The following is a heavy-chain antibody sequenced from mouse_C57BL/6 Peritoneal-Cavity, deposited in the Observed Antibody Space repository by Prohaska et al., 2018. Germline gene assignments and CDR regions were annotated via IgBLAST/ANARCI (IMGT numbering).Heavy chain of an antibody. CDR3: ARPYGSSYRYFDV. Sequence: HGKSLEWIGDINPNNGGTSYNQKFKGKATLTVDKSSSTAYMELRSLTSEDSAVYYCARPYGSSYRYFDVWGTGATVTVSS. D-gene: IGHD1-1*01. V-gene: IGHV1-26*01. J-gene: IGHJ1*03. CDR2: INPNNGGT.